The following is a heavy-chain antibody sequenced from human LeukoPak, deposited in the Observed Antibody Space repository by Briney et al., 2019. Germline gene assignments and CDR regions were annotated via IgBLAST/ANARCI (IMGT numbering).Heavy chain of an antibody. D-gene: IGHD3-3*01. CDR3: ARAEEDFWSGYFNFDY. CDR2: IYTSGST. Sequence: PSETLSLTCTVSGGSISSYYWSWIRQPAGKGLEWIGRIYTSGSTNYNPSLKSRVTISVDTSKNQFSLKLSSVTAADTAVYYCARAEEDFWSGYFNFDYWGQGTLVTVSS. J-gene: IGHJ4*02. V-gene: IGHV4-4*07. CDR1: GGSISSYY.